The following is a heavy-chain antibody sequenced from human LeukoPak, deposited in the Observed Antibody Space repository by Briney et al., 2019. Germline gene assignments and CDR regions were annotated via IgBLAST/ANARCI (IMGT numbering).Heavy chain of an antibody. D-gene: IGHD1-7*01. Sequence: GGSLRLSCAASGFDLSRNGMHWVRQAPGKGLEWVSFIRYDGSKTFYGDSVTGRFTISRDNSKNTLYLQMNSLRAEDTAVYYCAKGRGRLELQDAFDIWGQGTMATVSS. CDR2: IRYDGSKT. CDR3: AKGRGRLELQDAFDI. CDR1: GFDLSRNG. V-gene: IGHV3-30*02. J-gene: IGHJ3*02.